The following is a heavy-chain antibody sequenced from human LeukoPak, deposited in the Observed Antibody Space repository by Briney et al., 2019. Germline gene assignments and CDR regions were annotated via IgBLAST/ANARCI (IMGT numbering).Heavy chain of an antibody. CDR3: ARETTYNWFDP. CDR2: INPSGGST. V-gene: IGHV1-46*01. D-gene: IGHD1-7*01. J-gene: IGHJ5*02. Sequence: ASVKVSCKASGYIFTSYFMHWVRQAPGQGLEWMGLINPSGGSTRYAQKLQGRVTMTTDTSTSTAYMELRSLRSDDTAVYYCARETTYNWFDPWGQGTLVTVSS. CDR1: GYIFTSYF.